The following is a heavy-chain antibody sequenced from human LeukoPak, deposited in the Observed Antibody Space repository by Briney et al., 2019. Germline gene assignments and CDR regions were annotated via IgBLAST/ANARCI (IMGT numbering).Heavy chain of an antibody. CDR1: GGSISSYY. V-gene: IGHV4-59*01. Sequence: PSETLSLTCTVSGGSISSYYWSWIRQPPGKGLEWIGYIYYSGSTNYNPSLKSRVTISVDTSKNQFSLKLSSVTAADTALYYCARAGTDYDFGIVSIAYWGQGTLVTASS. J-gene: IGHJ4*02. CDR2: IYYSGST. CDR3: ARAGTDYDFGIVSIAY. D-gene: IGHD3-3*01.